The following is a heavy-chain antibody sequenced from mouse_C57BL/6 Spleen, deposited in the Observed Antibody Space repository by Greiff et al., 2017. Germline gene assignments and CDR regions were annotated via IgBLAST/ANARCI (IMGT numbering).Heavy chain of an antibody. CDR3: ARGYYGSPWFAY. Sequence: EVQGVESGGGLVKPGGSLKLSCAASGFTFSDYGMHWVRQAPEKGLEWVAYISHGSSTTYYADTVKGQYTISRDNAKNTLFLQMTSLRSEDTAMYYCARGYYGSPWFAYWGQGTLVTVSA. D-gene: IGHD1-1*01. V-gene: IGHV5-17*01. CDR1: GFTFSDYG. CDR2: ISHGSSTT. J-gene: IGHJ3*01.